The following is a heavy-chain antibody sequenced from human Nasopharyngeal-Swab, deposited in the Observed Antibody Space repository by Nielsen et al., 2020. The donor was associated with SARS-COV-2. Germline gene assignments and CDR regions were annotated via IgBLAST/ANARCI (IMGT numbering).Heavy chain of an antibody. J-gene: IGHJ4*02. CDR3: ARGSRWFGTHPPDY. D-gene: IGHD3-10*01. CDR2: ISGGGGNI. CDR1: GFTFSSYE. Sequence: GESLKISCAASGFTFSSYEMNWVRQAPGEGLEWVSYISGGGGNIYYADSVKGRFTISRDNAKNSLFLQMNSLRAEDTAIYYCARGSRWFGTHPPDYWGQGTLVTVSS. V-gene: IGHV3-48*03.